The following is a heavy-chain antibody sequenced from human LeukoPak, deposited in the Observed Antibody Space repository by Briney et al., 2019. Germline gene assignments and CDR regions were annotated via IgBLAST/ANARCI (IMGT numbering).Heavy chain of an antibody. CDR3: ARDGASSLWFGELYFDY. D-gene: IGHD3-10*01. CDR2: IYSGGST. CDR1: GFTVSSNY. V-gene: IGHV3-66*01. J-gene: IGHJ4*02. Sequence: GGSLRLSCAASGFTVSSNYMSLVRQAPGKGLEWVSFIYSGGSTYYADSVKGRFTISRDNSKNTLYLQMNSLRAEDTAVYYCARDGASSLWFGELYFDYWGQGTLVTVSS.